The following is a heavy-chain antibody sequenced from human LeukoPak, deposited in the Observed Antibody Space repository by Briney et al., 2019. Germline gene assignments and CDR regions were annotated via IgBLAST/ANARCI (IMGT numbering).Heavy chain of an antibody. CDR2: IYYSGST. J-gene: IGHJ3*01. Sequence: SETLSLTCTVSGGSISSSTSYYWGWIRQPPGKGLEWIGSIYYSGSTYYNPSLKSRVTISVDTSKNVFSLTLKSLTSADTAVYYCARHLEYTTSGKAFDVWGQGTLVSVSS. CDR3: ARHLEYTTSGKAFDV. D-gene: IGHD3-3*01. V-gene: IGHV4-39*01. CDR1: GGSISSSTSYY.